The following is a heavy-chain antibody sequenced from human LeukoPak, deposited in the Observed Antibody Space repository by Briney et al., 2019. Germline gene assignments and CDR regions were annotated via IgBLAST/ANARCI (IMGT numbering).Heavy chain of an antibody. Sequence: GGSLRRSCAASGFTFSSYAMSWVRQAPGKGLEWVSAISGSGGSTYYADSVKGRFTISRDNSKNTLYLQMNSLRAEDTAVYYCAKCSTMISSKYYFDYWGQGTLVTVSS. D-gene: IGHD3-22*01. CDR1: GFTFSSYA. V-gene: IGHV3-23*01. CDR3: AKCSTMISSKYYFDY. CDR2: ISGSGGST. J-gene: IGHJ4*02.